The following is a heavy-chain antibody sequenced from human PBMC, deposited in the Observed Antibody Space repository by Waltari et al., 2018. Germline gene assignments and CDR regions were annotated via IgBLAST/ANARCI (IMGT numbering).Heavy chain of an antibody. CDR1: GYTFTTYA. V-gene: IGHV7-4-1*02. CDR3: ARVRCSGGSCYSGFDI. Sequence: QVHLVQSGSELKKPGASVKVSCKASGYTFTTYAKNWVRHAPGQGLGWMGWNRTHSGNPTYAQGCTGRFVFSLDTSVSTTYLEISNLKAEDTAIYYCARVRCSGGSCYSGFDIWGQGTLVTVSS. CDR2: NRTHSGNP. D-gene: IGHD2-15*01. J-gene: IGHJ4*02.